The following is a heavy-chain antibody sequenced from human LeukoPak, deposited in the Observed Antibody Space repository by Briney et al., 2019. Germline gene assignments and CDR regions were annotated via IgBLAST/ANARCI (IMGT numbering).Heavy chain of an antibody. D-gene: IGHD1-26*01. CDR1: GGSISNYY. CDR3: ARGPVGGATYYDGDAFDI. Sequence: SETLSLTCTVSGGSISNYYWSWIRQPPGKGLEWIGYIYYSGSTNYNPSLKSRVTISVDTSENQFSLKLSSVTAVDTAVYYCARGPVGGATYYDGDAFDIWGQGTMVTVSS. J-gene: IGHJ3*02. CDR2: IYYSGST. V-gene: IGHV4-59*01.